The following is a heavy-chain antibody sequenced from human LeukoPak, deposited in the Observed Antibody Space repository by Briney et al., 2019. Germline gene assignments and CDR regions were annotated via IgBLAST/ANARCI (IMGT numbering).Heavy chain of an antibody. V-gene: IGHV4-39*07. D-gene: IGHD4-17*01. CDR2: MYYSGST. J-gene: IGHJ4*02. Sequence: SETLSLTCTVSGGSISISSYYWGWIRQPPGKGLEWIGSMYYSGSTYYNPSLKSRVTISVDTSKNQFSLKLSSVTAADTAVYYCARDLDYGDYILPFDYWGQGTLVTVSS. CDR1: GGSISISSYY. CDR3: ARDLDYGDYILPFDY.